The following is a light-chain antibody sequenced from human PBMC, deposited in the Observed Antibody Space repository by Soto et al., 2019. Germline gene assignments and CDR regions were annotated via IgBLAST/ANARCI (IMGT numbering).Light chain of an antibody. Sequence: QPVLTQPPSASGTPGQRVTISCSGSSYNIGKNLVYWYQQLPRTAPKLLIFRSNPRPPGVPDRFSGSNSGSSASLAISGLRSEDEADYFCAAWDDSLSAWVFGRGTKLTVL. V-gene: IGLV1-47*01. J-gene: IGLJ3*02. CDR1: SYNIGKNL. CDR2: RSN. CDR3: AAWDDSLSAWV.